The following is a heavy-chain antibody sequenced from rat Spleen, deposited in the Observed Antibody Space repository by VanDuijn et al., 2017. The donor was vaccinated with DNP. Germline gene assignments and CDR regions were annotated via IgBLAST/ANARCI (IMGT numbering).Heavy chain of an antibody. CDR3: ARGSSSIYWYFDF. CDR1: GFTFSDYY. Sequence: EVQLVESGGGLVQPGRSLKLSCVASGFTFSDYYMAWVRQAPKKGLEWVACISPSGSSTYYPDSVKGRFTISRDDAKSSLYLQMNSLKSEDTATYYCARGSSSIYWYFDFWGPGTMVTVSS. D-gene: IGHD1-2*01. J-gene: IGHJ1*01. CDR2: ISPSGSST. V-gene: IGHV5-22*01.